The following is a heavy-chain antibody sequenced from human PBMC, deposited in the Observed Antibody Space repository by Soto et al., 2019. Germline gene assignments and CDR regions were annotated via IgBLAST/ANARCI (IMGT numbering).Heavy chain of an antibody. D-gene: IGHD1-1*01. J-gene: IGHJ4*02. Sequence: EVRLLESGGKMVQPGGSLRLSCAASGFSFNNFALTWVRQAPGGGLEWVSAISGGGLSTYYADSVRGRFIISRDDSKSTLYLQMNSLAAEDTVIYYCAKDSTWNPFYFDSWGQGTLVTVSS. CDR3: AKDSTWNPFYFDS. CDR2: ISGGGLST. CDR1: GFSFNNFA. V-gene: IGHV3-23*01.